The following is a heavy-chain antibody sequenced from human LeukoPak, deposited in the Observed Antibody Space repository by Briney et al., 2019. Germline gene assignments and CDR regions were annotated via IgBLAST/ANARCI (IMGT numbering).Heavy chain of an antibody. Sequence: PSETLSLTCTVSGGSISSSSYYWGWIRQPPGKGLEWIGSINYSGNTFYNPSLKSRVTISVDTSKNQFSLNLSSVTAADTAVYYCARRPHSYIPVWGKRTAVTVSS. V-gene: IGHV4-39*01. J-gene: IGHJ6*04. D-gene: IGHD2-2*02. CDR2: INYSGNT. CDR1: GGSISSSSYY. CDR3: ARRPHSYIPV.